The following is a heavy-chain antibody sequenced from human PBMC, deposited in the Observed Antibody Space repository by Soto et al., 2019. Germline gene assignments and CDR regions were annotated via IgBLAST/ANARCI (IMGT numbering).Heavy chain of an antibody. D-gene: IGHD6-13*01. CDR1: GGSISSYY. CDR2: IYTSGST. J-gene: IGHJ5*02. Sequence: PSETLSLTCTVSGGSISSYYWSWIRQPAGKGLEWIGRIYTSGSTNYNPSLKSRVTMSVDTSKNQFSLKLSSVTAADTAAYYCARDRRYSSSWDNWFDPWGQGTLVTVSS. CDR3: ARDRRYSSSWDNWFDP. V-gene: IGHV4-4*07.